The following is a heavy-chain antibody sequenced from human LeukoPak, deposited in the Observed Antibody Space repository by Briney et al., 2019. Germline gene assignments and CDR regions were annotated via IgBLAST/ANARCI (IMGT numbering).Heavy chain of an antibody. J-gene: IGHJ4*02. CDR2: INTDGTVT. CDR3: AAKQWLAPPPDS. CDR1: GFTFSKYW. Sequence: GGSLRLSCAASGFTFSKYWMLWVRQAPGKGLESVSRINTDGTVTTYADSVKGRFTVSRDNADNTMFLQMNSVRDEDTAVCYCAAKQWLAPPPDSWGQGTPVTVSS. V-gene: IGHV3-74*01. D-gene: IGHD6-19*01.